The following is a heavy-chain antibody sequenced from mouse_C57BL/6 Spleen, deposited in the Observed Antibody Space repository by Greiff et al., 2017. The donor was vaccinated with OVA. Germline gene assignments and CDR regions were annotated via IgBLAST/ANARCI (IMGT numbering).Heavy chain of an antibody. D-gene: IGHD2-5*01. CDR3: TREDYSNYWFAY. V-gene: IGHV5-9-1*02. Sequence: EVHLVESGEGLVKPGGSLKLSCAASGFTFSSYAMSWVRQTPEKRLEWVAYISSGGDYIYYADTVKGRFTISRDNARNTLYLQMSSLKSEDTAMYYCTREDYSNYWFAYWGQGTLVTVSA. CDR1: GFTFSSYA. J-gene: IGHJ3*01. CDR2: ISSGGDYI.